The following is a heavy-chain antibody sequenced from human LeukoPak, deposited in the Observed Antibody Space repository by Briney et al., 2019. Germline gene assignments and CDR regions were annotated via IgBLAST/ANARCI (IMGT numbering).Heavy chain of an antibody. J-gene: IGHJ4*02. CDR1: GYTFTGYY. V-gene: IGHV1-2*02. CDR3: ARQRPYGGQGRGYYFDY. Sequence: ASVKVSCKASGYTFTGYYMHWVRQAPGQGLEWMGWINPNSGGTNYAQKFQGRVTMTRDTSISTAYMELSRLRSDDTAVYYCARQRPYGGQGRGYYFDYWGQGTLVTVSS. CDR2: INPNSGGT. D-gene: IGHD4/OR15-4a*01.